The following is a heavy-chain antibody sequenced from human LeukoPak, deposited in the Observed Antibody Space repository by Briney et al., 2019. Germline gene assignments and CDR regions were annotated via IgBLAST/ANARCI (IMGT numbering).Heavy chain of an antibody. CDR2: INHSGST. Sequence: PSETLSLTCAVYGGPFSGYYWSWIRQPPGKGLEWIGEINHSGSTNYNPSLKSRVTISVDTSKNQFSLKLSSVTAADTAVYYCGRAPYSSSFFDYWGQGTLVTVSS. V-gene: IGHV4-34*01. J-gene: IGHJ4*02. D-gene: IGHD6-13*01. CDR1: GGPFSGYY. CDR3: GRAPYSSSFFDY.